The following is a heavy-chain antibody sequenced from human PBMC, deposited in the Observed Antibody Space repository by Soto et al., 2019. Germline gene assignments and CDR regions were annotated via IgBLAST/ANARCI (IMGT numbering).Heavy chain of an antibody. D-gene: IGHD4-17*01. J-gene: IGHJ6*03. CDR1: GGSISSSSYY. CDR3: ASQSTVTTFNYMDV. Sequence: QLQLQESGPGLVKPSETLTLTCTVSGGSISSSSYYWGWIRQPPGKGLEWIGSIYYSGSTYYNPSLKSRVTISVDTSKNQFSLKLSSVTAADTAVYYCASQSTVTTFNYMDVWGKGTTVTVSS. V-gene: IGHV4-39*01. CDR2: IYYSGST.